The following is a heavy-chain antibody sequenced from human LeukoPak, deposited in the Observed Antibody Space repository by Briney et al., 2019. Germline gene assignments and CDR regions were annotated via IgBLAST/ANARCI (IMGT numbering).Heavy chain of an antibody. CDR2: INPSGGST. CDR1: GYTFTSSY. CDR3: ARETYYYDTRGYYPYYFDY. J-gene: IGHJ4*02. V-gene: IGHV1-46*03. Sequence: ASVYVSCNALGYTFTSSYIHLDRQALGQGLEWTGEINPSGGSTKYAESFQGRVSMTRDTSTSTVYMELSTLTSDDTAVYYCARETYYYDTRGYYPYYFDYWGQGIQVTVSS. D-gene: IGHD3-22*01.